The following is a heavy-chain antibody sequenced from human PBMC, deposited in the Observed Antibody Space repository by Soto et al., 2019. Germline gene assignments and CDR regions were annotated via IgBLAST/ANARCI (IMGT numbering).Heavy chain of an antibody. V-gene: IGHV1-69*01. D-gene: IGHD2-15*01. CDR1: GGTFSSYA. CDR3: ARDFDCGGGSCYRLGY. Sequence: QVQLVQSGAEVKKPGSSVKVSCKASGGTFSSYAISWVRQAPGQGLEWMGLIIPMLGTANYAQKFQGRVTITADESTSTTYMELSSLRSEDRAVYYCARDFDCGGGSCYRLGYWGQGTLVTVSS. J-gene: IGHJ4*02. CDR2: IIPMLGTA.